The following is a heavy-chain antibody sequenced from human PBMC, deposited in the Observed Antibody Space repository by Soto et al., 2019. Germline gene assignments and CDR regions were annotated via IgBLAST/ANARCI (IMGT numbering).Heavy chain of an antibody. D-gene: IGHD4-4*01. CDR1: GFTFNNYG. V-gene: IGHV3-23*01. J-gene: IGHJ6*02. CDR2: ITGAGGST. CDR3: AKGHSDSFGNYDYFGMDV. Sequence: QLLESGGGLVQPGGPLRLSCAASGFTFNNYGMSWVRQAPGKGLEWIGAITGAGGSTYNADSVKGRFSMSRDNSKKTVYLQLDSLRVEDTAVYYCAKGHSDSFGNYDYFGMDVWGQGTTVTVSS.